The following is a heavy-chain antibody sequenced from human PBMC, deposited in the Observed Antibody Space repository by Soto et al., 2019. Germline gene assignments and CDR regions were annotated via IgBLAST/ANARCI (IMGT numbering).Heavy chain of an antibody. J-gene: IGHJ4*02. V-gene: IGHV1-18*01. CDR2: ISAYNGNT. CDR1: GYTFTSYG. D-gene: IGHD3-9*01. CDR3: ARGLGYDILTGYFDN. Sequence: QVQLVQSGAEVKKSGASVKVSCKASGYTFTSYGISWVRQAPGQGLEWMGWISAYNGNTNYAQKFQGRVTMTTDTSTSTAYMELRSLRSDDTGVYYCARGLGYDILTGYFDNWGQGTLVTVSS.